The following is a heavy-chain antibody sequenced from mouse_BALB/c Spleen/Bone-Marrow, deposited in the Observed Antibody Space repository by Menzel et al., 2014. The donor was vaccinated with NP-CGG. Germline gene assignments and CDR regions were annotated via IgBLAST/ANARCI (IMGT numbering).Heavy chain of an antibody. V-gene: IGHV4-1*02. D-gene: IGHD1-1*01. CDR3: ARRYGSSYRYWYFDV. J-gene: IGHJ1*01. Sequence: DVKLQESGGGLVQPGGSLKVSCAASGFDFRRFWMSWVRQAPGKGLEWIGEINPDSSTINYTPSLKDKFIISRDGAKNPLSLKMSKVRSEDTALYYCARRYGSSYRYWYFDVWGAGTTVTVSS. CDR2: INPDSSTI. CDR1: GFDFRRFW.